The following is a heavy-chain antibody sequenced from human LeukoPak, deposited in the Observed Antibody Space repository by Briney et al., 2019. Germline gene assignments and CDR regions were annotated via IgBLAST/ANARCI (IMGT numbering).Heavy chain of an antibody. CDR1: GYSISGAYY. Sequence: ETLSLTCTVSGYSISGAYYWGWIRQPPGKGLEWVSAISGSGGSTYYADSVKGRFTISRDNSKNTLYLQMNSLRAEDTAVYYCARGGDFWSGYSRGYYMDVWGKGTTVTVSS. CDR3: ARGGDFWSGYSRGYYMDV. D-gene: IGHD3-3*01. J-gene: IGHJ6*03. V-gene: IGHV3-23*01. CDR2: ISGSGGST.